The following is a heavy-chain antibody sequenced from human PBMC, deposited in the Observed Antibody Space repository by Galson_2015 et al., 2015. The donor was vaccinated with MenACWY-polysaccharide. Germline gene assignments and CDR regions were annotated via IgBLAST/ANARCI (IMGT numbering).Heavy chain of an antibody. CDR2: INDNSRHI. CDR1: GFLFRPFA. CDR3: ASGETVGPTTGFDR. V-gene: IGHV3-21*01. Sequence: SLLLSCAGSGFLFRPFALAWVLPSPGKGLEWVSSINDNSRHIYYADSVQGRFAVSRDNTKNSLYLQMNSLRVEDTAVYYCASGETVGPTTGFDRWGQGTLVTVSS. J-gene: IGHJ4*02. D-gene: IGHD1-26*01.